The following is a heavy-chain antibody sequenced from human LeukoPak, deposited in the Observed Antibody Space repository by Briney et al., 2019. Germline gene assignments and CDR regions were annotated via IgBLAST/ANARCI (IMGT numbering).Heavy chain of an antibody. CDR1: GYTFTSYG. J-gene: IGHJ6*02. Sequence: ASVKVSGKASGYTFTSYGISWVRQAPGQGLEWMGWISAYNGNTNYAQKLQGRVTMTTDTSTSTAYMELRSLRSDDTAVYYCARGGDGYNSDYYYGMDVWGQGTTVTVSS. V-gene: IGHV1-18*01. CDR3: ARGGDGYNSDYYYGMDV. CDR2: ISAYNGNT. D-gene: IGHD5-24*01.